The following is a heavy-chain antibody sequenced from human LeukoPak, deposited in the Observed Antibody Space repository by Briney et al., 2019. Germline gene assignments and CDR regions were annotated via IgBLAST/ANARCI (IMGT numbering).Heavy chain of an antibody. CDR1: GFTFSSYA. D-gene: IGHD3-22*01. CDR3: AREVHTMIVVENNWFDP. Sequence: GGSLRLSCAASGFTFSSYAMHWVRQAPGKGLEWVSSISSSSSYIYYADSVKGRFTISRDNAKNSLYLQMNSLRAEDTAVYYCAREVHTMIVVENNWFDPWGQGTLVTVSS. J-gene: IGHJ5*02. V-gene: IGHV3-21*01. CDR2: ISSSSSYI.